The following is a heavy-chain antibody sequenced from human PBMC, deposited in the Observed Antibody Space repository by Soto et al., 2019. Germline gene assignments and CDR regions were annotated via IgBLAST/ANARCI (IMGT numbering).Heavy chain of an antibody. J-gene: IGHJ4*02. CDR2: ISYDGSNK. Sequence: GGSLRLSXAASGFTFSSYAMHWVRQAPGKGLEWVAVISYDGSNKYYADSVKGRFTISRDNSKNTLYLQMNSLRAEDTAVYYCASNSYSSSWYFDYWGQGTLVTVSS. V-gene: IGHV3-30-3*01. CDR3: ASNSYSSSWYFDY. D-gene: IGHD6-13*01. CDR1: GFTFSSYA.